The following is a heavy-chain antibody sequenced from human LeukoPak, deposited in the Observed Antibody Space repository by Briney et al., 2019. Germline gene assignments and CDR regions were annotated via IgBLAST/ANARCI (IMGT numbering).Heavy chain of an antibody. J-gene: IGHJ5*02. Sequence: ASVKVSCKASGYTFTDYYMHWVRQAPGQGLEGMGWINPNSGGTNYAQKFQGRVTMTRDTSISTAYMELSRLRLDDTAVYYCARGLERYFDPWGQGTLVTVSS. CDR1: GYTFTDYY. CDR3: ARGLERYFDP. V-gene: IGHV1-2*02. D-gene: IGHD3-16*01. CDR2: INPNSGGT.